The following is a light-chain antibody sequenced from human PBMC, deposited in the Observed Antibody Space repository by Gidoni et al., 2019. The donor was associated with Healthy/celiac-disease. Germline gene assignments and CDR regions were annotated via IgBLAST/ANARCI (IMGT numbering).Light chain of an antibody. CDR3: QQYNNWPFT. J-gene: IGKJ3*01. Sequence: EIVMTQSPATRSVSPGERATLSCRARQSVHSNLAWYQQKPGQAPRLLIYGASTRATGIPARFSGSGSGTEFTLTISSLQSEDFAVYYCQQYNNWPFTFGPGTKVDIK. V-gene: IGKV3-15*01. CDR1: QSVHSN. CDR2: GAS.